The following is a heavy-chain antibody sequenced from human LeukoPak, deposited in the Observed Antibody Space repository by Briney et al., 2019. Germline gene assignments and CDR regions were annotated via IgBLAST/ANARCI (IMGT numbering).Heavy chain of an antibody. Sequence: GGSLRLSCAASGFTFNNYAMNWVRQAPGKGLEWVSIISGSGGTTYYADSVKGRFTISRDSSKNTLYLQMNSLRAEDTAVYYCAKVSGGGLYYDGMDVWGQGTTVTVSS. CDR3: AKVSGGGLYYDGMDV. J-gene: IGHJ6*02. CDR1: GFTFNNYA. V-gene: IGHV3-23*01. D-gene: IGHD1-14*01. CDR2: ISGSGGTT.